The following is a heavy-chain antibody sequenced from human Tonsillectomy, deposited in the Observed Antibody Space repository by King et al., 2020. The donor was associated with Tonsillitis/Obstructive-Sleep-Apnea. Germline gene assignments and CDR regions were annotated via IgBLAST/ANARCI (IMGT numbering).Heavy chain of an antibody. J-gene: IGHJ4*02. Sequence: QLQESGPRLVKPSETLSLTCTVSGGSISSSNYYWGWIRQPPGKGLEWIGSIYYSGTTYYNPSLEGRLTISADPSRNQFSLRLSSVTATDTAVYYCASVTSTDVFDYWGQGILVTISS. CDR2: IYYSGTT. D-gene: IGHD2-21*02. CDR1: GGSISSSNYY. V-gene: IGHV4-39*01. CDR3: ASVTSTDVFDY.